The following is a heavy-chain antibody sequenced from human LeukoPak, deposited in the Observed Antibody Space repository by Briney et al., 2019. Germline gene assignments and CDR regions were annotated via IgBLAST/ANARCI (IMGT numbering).Heavy chain of an antibody. V-gene: IGHV1-46*01. CDR2: INPSGGST. D-gene: IGHD1-14*01. Sequence: ASVKVSCKASGYTFTSYYMHWVRQAPGQGLDWMGIINPSGGSTSYAQKLQGRVTMTRDTSTSTVYMELSSLRSEDTAVYYCARDRTNNWFDPWGQGTLVTVSS. CDR1: GYTFTSYY. CDR3: ARDRTNNWFDP. J-gene: IGHJ5*02.